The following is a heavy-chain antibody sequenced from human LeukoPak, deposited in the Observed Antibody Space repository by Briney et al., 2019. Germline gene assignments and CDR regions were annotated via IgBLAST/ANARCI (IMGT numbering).Heavy chain of an antibody. V-gene: IGHV4-34*01. CDR2: INHSGST. Sequence: SETLSLTCAVYGGSFSGYYWSWIRQPPGKGLEWIGEINHSGSTNYNPSLKSRVTISVDTSKNQFSLKLSSVTAADTAVYYCARSGFWSGYGMGVWGQGTTVTVSS. D-gene: IGHD3-3*01. CDR1: GGSFSGYY. CDR3: ARSGFWSGYGMGV. J-gene: IGHJ6*02.